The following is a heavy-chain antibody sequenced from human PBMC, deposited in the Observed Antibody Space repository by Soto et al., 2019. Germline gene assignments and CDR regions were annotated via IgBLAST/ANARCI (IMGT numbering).Heavy chain of an antibody. J-gene: IGHJ5*02. V-gene: IGHV4-30-4*01. CDR2: IYYSGST. CDR1: GGSISNYY. Sequence: SETLSLTCTVSGGSISNYYWSWIRQPPGKGLEWIGYIYYSGSTYYNPSLKSRVTISVDTSKNQFSLKLSSVTAADTAVYYCAREKYDSSGRNWFDPWGQGTLVTVSS. D-gene: IGHD3-22*01. CDR3: AREKYDSSGRNWFDP.